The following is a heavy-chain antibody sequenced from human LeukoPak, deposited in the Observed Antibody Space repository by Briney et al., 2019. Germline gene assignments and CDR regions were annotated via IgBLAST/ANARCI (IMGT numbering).Heavy chain of an antibody. J-gene: IGHJ4*02. CDR1: GVSFSGYY. CDR2: INHSGST. CDR3: ARGKRSGLYYDYVWGSYRSVYYFDY. D-gene: IGHD3-16*02. Sequence: SETLSLTCAVYGVSFSGYYWIWLRQPPGKGLEWIGEINHSGSTNYNPSLKSRVTISVDTSKNQFSLKLSSVTAADTAVYYCARGKRSGLYYDYVWGSYRSVYYFDYWGQGTLVTVSS. V-gene: IGHV4-34*01.